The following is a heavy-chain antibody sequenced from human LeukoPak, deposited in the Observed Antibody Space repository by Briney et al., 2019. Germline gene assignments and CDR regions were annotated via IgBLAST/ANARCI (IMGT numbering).Heavy chain of an antibody. V-gene: IGHV4-34*01. CDR1: GGSFSGYY. J-gene: IGHJ4*02. CDR2: INHSGST. D-gene: IGHD3-9*01. CDR3: ARGYYNILTGYYVDY. Sequence: SETLSLTCAVYGGSFSGYYWSWIRQPPGKGLEWIGEINHSGSTNYNPSLKSRVTISVDTSKNQFSLKLSSVTAADTAVYYCARGYYNILTGYYVDYWGQGTLVTVSS.